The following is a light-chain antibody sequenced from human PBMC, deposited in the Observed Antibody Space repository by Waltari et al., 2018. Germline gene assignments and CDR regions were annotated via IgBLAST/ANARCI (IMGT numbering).Light chain of an antibody. V-gene: IGKV1-39*01. CDR1: QSISSY. CDR3: QQSYSTPWT. J-gene: IGKJ1*01. Sequence: DIQMTQSPSSLSASVVDRVTITCRASQSISSYLNWYQQKPGKAPKLLIYAASSLQSGVPSRFSGSGSGTDFTLTISSLQPEDFATYHCQQSYSTPWTFGQGTKVEIK. CDR2: AAS.